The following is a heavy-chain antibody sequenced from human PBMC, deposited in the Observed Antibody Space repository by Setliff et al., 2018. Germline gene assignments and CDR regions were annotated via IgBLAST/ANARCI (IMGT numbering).Heavy chain of an antibody. D-gene: IGHD7-27*01. V-gene: IGHV4-59*01. CDR3: ARVTNWGLDLRFDP. CDR2: IYYSGST. CDR1: GVSISSYY. Sequence: PSETLSLTCNVSGVSISSYYWSWIRQPPGKGLEWIGYIYYSGSTNYNPSLKSRVTMSVATFENHFSLKLNSLTAADTAVYYCARVTNWGLDLRFDPWGQGILVTVSS. J-gene: IGHJ5*02.